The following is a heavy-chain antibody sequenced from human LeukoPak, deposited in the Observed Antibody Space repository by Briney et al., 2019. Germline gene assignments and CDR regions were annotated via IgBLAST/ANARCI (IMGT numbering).Heavy chain of an antibody. J-gene: IGHJ4*02. CDR3: AKEGRSLQTY. CDR1: GFTFSSYT. V-gene: IGHV3-23*01. Sequence: PGGSLRLSCTASGFTFSSYTMTWVRQAPGKGLKWVSTITTGDGNTYYADSVKGRFTVSRDDSKNTLYLQMNSLRVEDTAVYYCAKEGRSLQTYWGQGTLVTVSS. D-gene: IGHD5-24*01. CDR2: ITTGDGNT.